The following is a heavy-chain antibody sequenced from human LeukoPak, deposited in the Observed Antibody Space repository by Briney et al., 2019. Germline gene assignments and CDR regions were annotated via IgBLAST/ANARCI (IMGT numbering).Heavy chain of an antibody. CDR1: GGTFSSYA. V-gene: IGHV1-69*05. CDR2: IIPIFGTA. Sequence: SVKVSCKASGGTFSSYAISWVRQAPGQGLEWMGGIIPIFGTANYAQKFQGRVTITTDESTSTAYMELSSLRSEDTAVYYCARGRPLLPAAHFDYWGQGTLVTVSS. CDR3: ARGRPLLPAAHFDY. J-gene: IGHJ4*02. D-gene: IGHD2/OR15-2a*01.